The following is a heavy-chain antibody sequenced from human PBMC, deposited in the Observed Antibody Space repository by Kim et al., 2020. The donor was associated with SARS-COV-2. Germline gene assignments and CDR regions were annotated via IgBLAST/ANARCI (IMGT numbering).Heavy chain of an antibody. CDR3: AKGGPGWFDL. Sequence: LSLTCAGSGFTFSKYAVNWVRQAPGKGLEWVSTVSATGAAKYYADSVTGRFIISRDNSRSTLYLQMNSLRAEDTAIYYCAKGGPGWFDLWGRGTLVTVSS. J-gene: IGHJ2*01. CDR2: VSATGAAK. CDR1: GFTFSKYA. V-gene: IGHV3-23*01. D-gene: IGHD3-16*01.